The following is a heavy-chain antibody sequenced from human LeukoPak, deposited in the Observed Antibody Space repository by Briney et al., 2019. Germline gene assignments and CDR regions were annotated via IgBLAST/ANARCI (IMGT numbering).Heavy chain of an antibody. Sequence: ASVKVSCKASGYTFTGYYMHWVRQAPGQGLEWMGWINPNSDGTNYAQKFQGRVTMTRDTSISTAYMELSRLRSDDTAVYYCARDKDDFWSGYRDFDYWGQGTLVTVSS. CDR2: INPNSDGT. D-gene: IGHD3-3*01. CDR3: ARDKDDFWSGYRDFDY. J-gene: IGHJ4*02. CDR1: GYTFTGYY. V-gene: IGHV1-2*02.